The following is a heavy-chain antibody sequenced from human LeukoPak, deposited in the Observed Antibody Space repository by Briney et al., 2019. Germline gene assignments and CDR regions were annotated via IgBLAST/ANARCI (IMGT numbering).Heavy chain of an antibody. D-gene: IGHD3-3*01. J-gene: IGHJ6*02. CDR1: GFTFSSYS. V-gene: IGHV3-21*01. CDR2: ISSSSSYI. Sequence: GGSLRLSCAASGFTFSSYSMNWVRQAPGKGLEWVSSISSSSSYIYYADSVKGRFTISRDNAKNSLYLQMNSLRAEDTAVYYCASAERYCDFWRASYYYYGMDVWGQGTTVTVSS. CDR3: ASAERYCDFWRASYYYYGMDV.